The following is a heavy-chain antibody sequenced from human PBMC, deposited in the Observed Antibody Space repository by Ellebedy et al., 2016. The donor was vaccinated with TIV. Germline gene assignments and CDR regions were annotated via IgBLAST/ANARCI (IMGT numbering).Heavy chain of an antibody. D-gene: IGHD3-22*01. CDR1: GFTFNSYW. J-gene: IGHJ6*02. Sequence: GESLKISCAASGFTFNSYWMSWVRQAPGTGLEWVANINQDGSRIYYLDSVKGRFTISRDNAKNSVYLRMNTLRVEDTAVYHCVRDGAYGDYSPGYYGMDVWGQGTTVTVSS. V-gene: IGHV3-7*03. CDR2: INQDGSRI. CDR3: VRDGAYGDYSPGYYGMDV.